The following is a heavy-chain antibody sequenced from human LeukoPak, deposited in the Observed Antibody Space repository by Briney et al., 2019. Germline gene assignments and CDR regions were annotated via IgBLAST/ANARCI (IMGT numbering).Heavy chain of an antibody. Sequence: ASVKVSCKASGYSLTGYYIHWVRQAPGQGHEWMGWINPNSGGTNYAQKFQGRVTMTRDTSISTAYMELSRLRSDDTAVYYCARVVRGVMGATYYFDYWGQGTLVTVSS. D-gene: IGHD3-10*01. J-gene: IGHJ4*02. CDR3: ARVVRGVMGATYYFDY. CDR1: GYSLTGYY. CDR2: INPNSGGT. V-gene: IGHV1-2*02.